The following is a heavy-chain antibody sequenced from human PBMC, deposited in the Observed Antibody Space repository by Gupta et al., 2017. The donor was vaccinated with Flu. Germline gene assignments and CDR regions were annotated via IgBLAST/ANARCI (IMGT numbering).Heavy chain of an antibody. J-gene: IGHJ3*02. V-gene: IGHV4-39*01. CDR3: ARHEISAVVFTKGAFDI. Sequence: YWGWIRQPPGKGLEWIGSVSYSGTTYYNPSLKSRVTISVDTSKNQFSLKLSSVTAADTAVYYCARHEISAVVFTKGAFDIWGQGAMVTVSS. CDR1: Y. D-gene: IGHD3-22*01. CDR2: VSYSGTT.